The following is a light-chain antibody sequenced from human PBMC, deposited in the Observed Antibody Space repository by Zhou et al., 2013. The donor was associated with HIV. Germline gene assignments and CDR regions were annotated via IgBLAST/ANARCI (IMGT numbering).Light chain of an antibody. Sequence: IQLTQSPSSLSASIGDRVTITCRASQFIDTYLSWYQQKAGQAPKLLIYAASTLQSGVSSRFSGSGSGTDFTLTISSLQPEDFATYYCQQSYISPPDTFGQGTQLEIK. V-gene: IGKV1-39*01. CDR3: QQSYISPPDT. CDR2: AAS. CDR1: QFIDTY. J-gene: IGKJ2*01.